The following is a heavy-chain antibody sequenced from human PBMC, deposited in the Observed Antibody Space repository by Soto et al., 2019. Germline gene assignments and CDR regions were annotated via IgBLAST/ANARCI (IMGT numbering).Heavy chain of an antibody. CDR3: ARDRGDCSSVNCFASYYFGMDV. V-gene: IGHV3-53*01. Sequence: GGSLRLSCAASGFTFSSYSMNWVRQAPGKGLEWVSVIYSGGSTYYADSVEGRFTISRDISQNTVYLQMNSLRAEDTAIYFCARDRGDCSSVNCFASYYFGMDVWGQGTTVTVSS. J-gene: IGHJ6*02. D-gene: IGHD2-2*01. CDR2: IYSGGST. CDR1: GFTFSSYS.